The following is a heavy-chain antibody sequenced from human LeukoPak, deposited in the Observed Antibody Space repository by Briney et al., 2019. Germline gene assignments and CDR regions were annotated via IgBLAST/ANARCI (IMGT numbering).Heavy chain of an antibody. V-gene: IGHV3-23*01. J-gene: IGHJ4*02. D-gene: IGHD3-22*01. CDR3: AKKASSGYYYACDY. CDR1: GFTFSSYA. Sequence: GGSLRLSCAASGFTFSSYAMSWVRQGPGKGLEWVSAISNSGGSTYYADSVKGRFTISKDNSKNTLYLEMNSLSAEDTAVYYCAKKASSGYYYACDYWGQGTLVTVSS. CDR2: ISNSGGST.